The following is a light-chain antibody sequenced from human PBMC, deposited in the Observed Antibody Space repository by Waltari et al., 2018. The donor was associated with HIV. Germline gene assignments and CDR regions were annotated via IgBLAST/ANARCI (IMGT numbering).Light chain of an antibody. Sequence: DIQMTQSPSSVSASVGDSVTITCRVSKGISSWLAWYLQKPGQGPKLLIYVTSILQSGVSSRFSGSGSGTDFTLTISSLQPEDSATYYCKQANNFPHTFGQGTKLEIK. J-gene: IGKJ2*01. CDR3: KQANNFPHT. V-gene: IGKV1-12*01. CDR2: VTS. CDR1: KGISSW.